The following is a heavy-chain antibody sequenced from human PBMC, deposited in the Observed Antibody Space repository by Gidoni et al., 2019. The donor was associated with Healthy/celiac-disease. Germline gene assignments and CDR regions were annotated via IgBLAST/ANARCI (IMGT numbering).Heavy chain of an antibody. Sequence: EVQLVESGGGLVKPGGSMRLSCAASGFTFRSYSMNWVRQAPGKGLEWVSSISSSSSYIYYADSVKGRFTISRDNAKNSLYLQMNSLRAEDTAVYYCARDVPFYDSPIGMDVWGQGTTVTVSS. D-gene: IGHD3-3*01. CDR2: ISSSSSYI. CDR3: ARDVPFYDSPIGMDV. V-gene: IGHV3-21*01. J-gene: IGHJ6*02. CDR1: GFTFRSYS.